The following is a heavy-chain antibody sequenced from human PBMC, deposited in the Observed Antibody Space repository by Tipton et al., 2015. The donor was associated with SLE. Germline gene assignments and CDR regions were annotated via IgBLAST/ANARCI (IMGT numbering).Heavy chain of an antibody. CDR2: IYHSGST. D-gene: IGHD3-3*02. Sequence: GLVKPSETLSLTCTVSGGSISSSDYSWGWIRQPPGKGLEWIGSIYHSGSTYYNPSLKSRVTISVDTSKNQFSLKLSSVTAADTAVYYCASGLAEYYFDYWGQGTLVTVSS. J-gene: IGHJ4*02. V-gene: IGHV4-39*07. CDR1: GGSISSSDYS. CDR3: ASGLAEYYFDY.